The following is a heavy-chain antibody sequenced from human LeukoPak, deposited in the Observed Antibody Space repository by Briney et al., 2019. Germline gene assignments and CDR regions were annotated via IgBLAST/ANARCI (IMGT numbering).Heavy chain of an antibody. V-gene: IGHV3-48*04. Sequence: GGSLRLSCAASGFIFSNYRMNWVRQAPGKGLEWVSCISDRSNTTYYADSVKGRFTVSRDNAENSLHLQMNSLRAEDTAVYYCARADGGVTNWYFDLWGRGTLVTVSS. J-gene: IGHJ2*01. D-gene: IGHD4-23*01. CDR3: ARADGGVTNWYFDL. CDR1: GFIFSNYR. CDR2: ISDRSNTT.